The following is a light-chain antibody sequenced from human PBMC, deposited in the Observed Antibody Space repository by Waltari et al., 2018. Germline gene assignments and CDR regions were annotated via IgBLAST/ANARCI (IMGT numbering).Light chain of an antibody. CDR1: QSISKW. Sequence: DIQLTQSPSTLSASVGDSIMFSCRASQSISKWLAWYKQKPGKAPKLLIYKASTLESGVPSRFSGSGSGTEFTLTISSLQPEDFATYYCQQYNSYALLSFGGGTKVEIK. CDR3: QQYNSYALLS. V-gene: IGKV1-5*03. CDR2: KAS. J-gene: IGKJ4*01.